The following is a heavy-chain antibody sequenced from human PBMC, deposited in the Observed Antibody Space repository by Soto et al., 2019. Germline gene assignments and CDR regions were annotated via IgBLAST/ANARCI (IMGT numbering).Heavy chain of an antibody. V-gene: IGHV3-23*01. D-gene: IGHD6-19*01. CDR2: VDGSGGDT. CDR3: ARGARKQWLVYYYYYGMDV. J-gene: IGHJ6*02. Sequence: GGSLRLSCAASGFTFSSHAMGWLRQAPGTGPDWVSCVDGSGGDTCYADSVKGRFTISRDNAKNTLYLQMNSLRAEDTAVYYCARGARKQWLVYYYYYGMDVWAQGTTVTVSS. CDR1: GFTFSSHA.